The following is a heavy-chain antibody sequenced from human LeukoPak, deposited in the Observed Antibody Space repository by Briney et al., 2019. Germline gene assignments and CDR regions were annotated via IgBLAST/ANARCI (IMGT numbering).Heavy chain of an antibody. V-gene: IGHV3-30*02. Sequence: PGGSLRLSCAASGFTFSSYGMHWVRQAPGKGLEWVAFIRYDGSNKYYADSVKGRFTISRDNAKNSLYLQMNSLRAEDTAVYYCARAEVGATYAFDIWGQGTMVTVSS. J-gene: IGHJ3*02. CDR1: GFTFSSYG. D-gene: IGHD1-26*01. CDR2: IRYDGSNK. CDR3: ARAEVGATYAFDI.